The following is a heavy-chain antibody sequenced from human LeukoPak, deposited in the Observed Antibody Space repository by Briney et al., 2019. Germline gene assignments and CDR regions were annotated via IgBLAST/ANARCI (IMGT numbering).Heavy chain of an antibody. CDR3: ARVSFYYDSSGYHNWFDP. V-gene: IGHV3-7*01. CDR2: IRQDGSEK. J-gene: IGHJ5*02. CDR1: GFTFTDYW. Sequence: QPGGSLRLSCEVSGFTFTDYWMNWVRQAPGKGPEWVASIRQDGSEKTYVDSVKGRFTISRDNTKNSLSLQLNGLRAEDTAVYYCARVSFYYDSSGYHNWFDPWGQGTLVTVSS. D-gene: IGHD3-22*01.